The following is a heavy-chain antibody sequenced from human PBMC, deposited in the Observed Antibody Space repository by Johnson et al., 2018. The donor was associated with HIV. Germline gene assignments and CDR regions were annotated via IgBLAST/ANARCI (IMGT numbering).Heavy chain of an antibody. J-gene: IGHJ3*02. V-gene: IGHV3-20*04. CDR2: INWNGGST. CDR3: ARVPRKGFRPDAFDI. D-gene: IGHD3-3*01. Sequence: VQLVESGGGLVKPGGSLRLSCAASGFTFSDYYMNWIRQAPGKGLEWVSGINWNGGSTGYADSVKGRFTISRDNAKNSLYLQMNSLRAEDTAVYYCARVPRKGFRPDAFDIWGQGTVVTVSS. CDR1: GFTFSDYY.